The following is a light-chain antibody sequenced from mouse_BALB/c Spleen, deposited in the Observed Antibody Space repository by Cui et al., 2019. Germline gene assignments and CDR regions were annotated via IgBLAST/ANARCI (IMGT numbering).Light chain of an antibody. CDR2: AAT. Sequence: DIQMTQSLASLSVSVGETVTITCRANENIYSNLAWYQQKQGKSPQLLVYAATNLADGVPSRFIGSGSGTQYSLKINSLQSEDFGSYYCQHFWGTPWTFGGGTKLEIK. J-gene: IGKJ1*01. V-gene: IGKV12-46*01. CDR1: ENIYSN. CDR3: QHFWGTPWT.